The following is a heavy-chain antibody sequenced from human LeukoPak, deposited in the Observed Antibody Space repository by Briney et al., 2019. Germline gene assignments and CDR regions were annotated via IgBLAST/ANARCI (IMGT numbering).Heavy chain of an antibody. D-gene: IGHD4-17*01. J-gene: IGHJ5*02. CDR3: ARDYGDTEYNWFDP. CDR2: INTNTGNP. CDR1: GYTFTSYA. Sequence: ASVKVSCKASGYTFTSYAMNWVRQAPGQGLEWMGWINTNTGNPTHAQGFTGRFVFSLDTSVSTAYLQISSLKAEDTAVYYCARDYGDTEYNWFDPWGQGTLVTVSS. V-gene: IGHV7-4-1*02.